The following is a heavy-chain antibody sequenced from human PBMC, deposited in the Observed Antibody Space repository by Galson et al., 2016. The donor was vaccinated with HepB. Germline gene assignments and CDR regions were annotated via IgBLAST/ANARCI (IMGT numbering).Heavy chain of an antibody. J-gene: IGHJ4*02. V-gene: IGHV3-23*01. CDR3: ASSPTY. Sequence: SLRLSCAASGFTLRRSVMSWIRQAPGKGPEWVSGISETGSDSYYADSVRGRFTISRDNSKNMVYLQLNSLRAEDTALYYCASSPTYWGRGTLVTVSS. CDR2: ISETGSDS. CDR1: GFTLRRSV.